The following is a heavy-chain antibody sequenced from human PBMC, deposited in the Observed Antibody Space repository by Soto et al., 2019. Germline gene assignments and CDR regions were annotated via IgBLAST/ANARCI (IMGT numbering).Heavy chain of an antibody. CDR1: GGSFSGYY. CDR2: INHSGST. D-gene: IGHD2-2*02. J-gene: IGHJ6*03. CDR3: AREYCSSTSCYRYYYYYMDV. Sequence: QVQLQQWGAGLLKPSETLSLTCAVYGGSFSGYYWSWIRQPPGKGLEWIGEINHSGSTNHNPSLKSRVTISVDTSKNQFSLKLSSVTAADTAVYYCAREYCSSTSCYRYYYYYMDVWGKGTTVTVSS. V-gene: IGHV4-34*01.